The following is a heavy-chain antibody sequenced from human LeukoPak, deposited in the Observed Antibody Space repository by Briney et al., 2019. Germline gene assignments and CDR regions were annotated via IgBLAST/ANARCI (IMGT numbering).Heavy chain of an antibody. CDR3: ERDLMDHGAFDI. CDR1: GFTFSSYG. V-gene: IGHV3-33*01. CDR2: IWYDGRNK. Sequence: GGSLRLSCSASGFTFSSYGVQWVRQAPGKGLEWVAGIWYDGRNKYYADCVKGRFPISRDNSKNTLYLQRNSLRAEDTAVYYCERDLMDHGAFDIWGQGTMVTVS. D-gene: IGHD2-8*01. J-gene: IGHJ3*02.